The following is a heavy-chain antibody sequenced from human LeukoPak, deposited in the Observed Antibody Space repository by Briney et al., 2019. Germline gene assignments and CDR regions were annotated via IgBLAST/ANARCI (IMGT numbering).Heavy chain of an antibody. CDR1: GYSITGYH. CDR3: ARGGDWFDP. CDR2: MNPNSGNT. J-gene: IGHJ5*02. D-gene: IGHD3-10*01. V-gene: IGHV1-8*03. Sequence: ASVKVSCKASGYSITGYHIHWVRQAPGQGLEWMGWMNPNSGNTGYAQKFQGRVTITRNTSISTAYMELSSLRSEDTAVYYCARGGDWFDPWGQGTLVTVSS.